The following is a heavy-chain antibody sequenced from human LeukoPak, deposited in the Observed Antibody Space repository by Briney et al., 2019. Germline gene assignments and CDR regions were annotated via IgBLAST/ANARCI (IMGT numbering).Heavy chain of an antibody. CDR3: AKDEVTSGGGLAS. Sequence: GGSLRLSCAASGFTVSGTHMSWVRQAPGKGLEWVSAMYAGGTTYYADSVTGRFTVSRDPSRNTLFLHMDSLRAEDTAVYYCAKDEVTSGGGLASWGQGTLVIVSS. CDR1: GFTVSGTH. CDR2: MYAGGTT. J-gene: IGHJ5*01. D-gene: IGHD2-21*02. V-gene: IGHV3-53*01.